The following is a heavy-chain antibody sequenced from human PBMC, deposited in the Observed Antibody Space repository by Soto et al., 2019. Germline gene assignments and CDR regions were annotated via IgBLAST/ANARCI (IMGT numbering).Heavy chain of an antibody. Sequence: QVQLVQSGAEVKKPGSSVKVSCKASGGTFSSYTISWVRQAPGQGLEWMGRIIPILGIANYAQKFQGRVTITADKSXXTXYXXLSSLRSEDTAVYYCARERNIVVVPADPPDYWFDPWGQGTLVTVSS. J-gene: IGHJ5*02. V-gene: IGHV1-69*08. CDR3: ARERNIVVVPADPPDYWFDP. CDR1: GGTFSSYT. CDR2: IIPILGIA. D-gene: IGHD2-2*01.